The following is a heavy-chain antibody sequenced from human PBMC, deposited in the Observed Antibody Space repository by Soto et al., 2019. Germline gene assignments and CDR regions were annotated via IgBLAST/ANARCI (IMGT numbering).Heavy chain of an antibody. Sequence: SVKVSCKASGGTFSSYAISWGRQAPGQGLEWMGGIIPIFGTGNYAQKFQGRVTITADESTSTAYMELSSLRSEDTAVYYCARPNPTEGAGYYHAFDIWGQGTMVTVSS. J-gene: IGHJ3*02. CDR1: GGTFSSYA. V-gene: IGHV1-69*13. CDR2: IIPIFGTG. D-gene: IGHD3-9*01. CDR3: ARPNPTEGAGYYHAFDI.